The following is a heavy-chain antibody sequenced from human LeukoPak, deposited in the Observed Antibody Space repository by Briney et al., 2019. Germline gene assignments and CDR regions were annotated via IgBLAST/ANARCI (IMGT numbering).Heavy chain of an antibody. CDR2: FDPEDGET. CDR3: ATLLWSYWYFDL. D-gene: IGHD2-21*01. J-gene: IGHJ2*01. CDR1: GYTLTELS. Sequence: ASVKVSCKVSGYTLTELSMHWVRQAPGKGLEWMGGFDPEDGETIYAQKFQGRVTMTEDTSTDTAYMELSSLRSEDTAVYYCATLLWSYWYFDLWGRGTLVTVSS. V-gene: IGHV1-24*01.